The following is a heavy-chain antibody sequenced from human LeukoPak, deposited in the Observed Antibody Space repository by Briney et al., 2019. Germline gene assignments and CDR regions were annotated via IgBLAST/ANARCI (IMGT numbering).Heavy chain of an antibody. V-gene: IGHV3-30*04. Sequence: GGSLRLSCEASGFTFTDYSIHWLRLAPGKGMESVAFISSDGDIKFYAVSLKGRTTISRDNFRNTVSLEMSKLRPEDTALYYCVRDLTSGARFDYWSQGTLVTVSS. J-gene: IGHJ4*02. CDR3: VRDLTSGARFDY. D-gene: IGHD3-9*01. CDR2: ISSDGDIK. CDR1: GFTFTDYS.